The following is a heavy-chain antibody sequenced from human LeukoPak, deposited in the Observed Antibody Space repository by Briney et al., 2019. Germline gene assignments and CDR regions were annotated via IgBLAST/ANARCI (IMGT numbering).Heavy chain of an antibody. J-gene: IGHJ3*02. CDR1: GFTFSSYW. CDR2: IKQDGSEK. CDR3: ARVLYDYVWGSYRYLYAFDI. V-gene: IGHV3-7*01. Sequence: PGGSLRLSCAASGFTFSSYWMSWVRQAPGKGLEWVANIKQDGSEKYYVDSVKGRFTISRDNAKNSLYLQMNSLRAEDTAVYYCARVLYDYVWGSYRYLYAFDIWGQGTMVTVSS. D-gene: IGHD3-16*02.